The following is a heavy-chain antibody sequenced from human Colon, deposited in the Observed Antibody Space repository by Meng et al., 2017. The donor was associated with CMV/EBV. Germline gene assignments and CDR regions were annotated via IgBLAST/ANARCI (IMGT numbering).Heavy chain of an antibody. V-gene: IGHV3-23*01. J-gene: IGHJ2*01. CDR3: ATGVIPAAGRMDIYFDL. CDR2: TSGNNGMT. D-gene: IGHD6-13*01. Sequence: RLPPGKGLEWVSTTSGNNGMTFYADSVKGRFTISRDNSRNTLFLQLNSLRAEDTAIYFCATGVIPAAGRMDIYFDLWGRGTLVTVSS.